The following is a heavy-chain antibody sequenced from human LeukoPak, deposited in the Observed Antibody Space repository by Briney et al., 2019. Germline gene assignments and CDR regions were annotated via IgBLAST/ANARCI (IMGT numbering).Heavy chain of an antibody. D-gene: IGHD4-17*01. CDR1: GVSISRYY. CDR2: VYTSGST. J-gene: IGHJ4*02. V-gene: IGHV4-4*07. CDR3: ATLDYGGHY. Sequence: SETLSLTCTVSGVSISRYYWSWIRQPAGKGLEWIGSVYTSGSTKYNPSLKSRVTISLDKSKNQFSLKLSSVTAADTAVHYCATLDYGGHYWGQGTLVTVSS.